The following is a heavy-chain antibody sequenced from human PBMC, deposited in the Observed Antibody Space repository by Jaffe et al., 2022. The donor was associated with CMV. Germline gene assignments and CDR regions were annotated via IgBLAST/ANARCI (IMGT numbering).Heavy chain of an antibody. V-gene: IGHV4-39*01. Sequence: QLQLQESGPGLVKPSETLSLTCTVSGGSISSSSYYWGWIRQPPGKGLEWIGSIYYSGSTYYNPSLKSRVTISVDTSKNQFSLKLSSVTAADTAVYYCASYSDSGYDWPAWFDPWGQGTLVTVSS. D-gene: IGHD5-12*01. J-gene: IGHJ5*02. CDR3: ASYSDSGYDWPAWFDP. CDR1: GGSISSSSYY. CDR2: IYYSGST.